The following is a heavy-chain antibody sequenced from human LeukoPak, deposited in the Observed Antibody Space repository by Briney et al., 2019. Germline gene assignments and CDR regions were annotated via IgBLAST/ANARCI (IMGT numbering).Heavy chain of an antibody. CDR2: IYTSGST. D-gene: IGHD2-2*01. V-gene: IGHV4-4*07. J-gene: IGHJ4*02. Sequence: SETLSLTCTVSGGSISSNFWSWIRQPAGKGLEWIGRIYTSGSTNYNPSLKSRVTMSVDTSKNQFSLRLSSVTAADTAVYYCAKGGPVVPAATDNWGQGTLVTVSS. CDR3: AKGGPVVPAATDN. CDR1: GGSISSNF.